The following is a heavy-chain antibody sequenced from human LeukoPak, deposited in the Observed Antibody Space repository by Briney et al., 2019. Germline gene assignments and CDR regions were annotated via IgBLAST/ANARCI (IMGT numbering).Heavy chain of an antibody. CDR3: TINYYNGSLYEDY. J-gene: IGHJ4*02. Sequence: KPGGSLRLSCRGSGLSFGGDAVSWVRQAPGKGLEWVGFIRDKVSGGTTEYVASVRGRFTISRDDSRSIAYLQMTRLKTEDTAVYYCTINYYNGSLYEDYRGQGTLVTVSS. CDR2: IRDKVSGGTT. D-gene: IGHD3-22*01. CDR1: GLSFGGDA. V-gene: IGHV3-49*04.